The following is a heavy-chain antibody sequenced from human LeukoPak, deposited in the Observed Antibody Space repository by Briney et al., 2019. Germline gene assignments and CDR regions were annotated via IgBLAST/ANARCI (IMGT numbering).Heavy chain of an antibody. J-gene: IGHJ4*02. V-gene: IGHV4-59*01. CDR1: GRSISAYY. Sequence: PSETLSLTCTVSGRSISAYYWTWIRQPPGKEMEWIGNIYYTGSTNYKPSLKSRVTISVDTSKNQFSLKVTSVTAADTAVYYCARGQGWLPDYWGQGTLVTVSS. CDR3: ARGQGWLPDY. D-gene: IGHD6-19*01. CDR2: IYYTGST.